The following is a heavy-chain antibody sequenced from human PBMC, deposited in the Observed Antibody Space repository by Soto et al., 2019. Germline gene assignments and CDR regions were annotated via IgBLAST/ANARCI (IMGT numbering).Heavy chain of an antibody. D-gene: IGHD6-19*01. CDR3: ARDQCVVIIKDH. J-gene: IGHJ4*02. V-gene: IGHV3-33*08. Sequence: QVQLVESGGGVVQPGRSLRLSCAASGFTFRHHAMHWVRQAPGKGLEWVGLIWYDGTSKYYADSVKGRFTISRDNSKNTLYLEMNSLRVEDTAIYYCARDQCVVIIKDHWGQGTLVTVSS. CDR2: IWYDGTSK. CDR1: GFTFRHHA.